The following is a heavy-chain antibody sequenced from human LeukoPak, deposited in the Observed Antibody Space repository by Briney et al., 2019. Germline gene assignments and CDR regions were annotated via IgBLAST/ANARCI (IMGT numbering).Heavy chain of an antibody. CDR1: GGSISSYG. J-gene: IGHJ6*03. V-gene: IGHV1-69*06. D-gene: IGHD1/OR15-1a*01. CDR2: IIPVFGTA. Sequence: SVKVSCKASGGSISSYGISWVRQAPGQGLESMGRIIPVFGTANYAQKFQDRVTITADTVSNTAYMELTSLTSEDTAVYFCAKQGGIRQDYYMDVWGNGTAVTVSS. CDR3: AKQGGIRQDYYMDV.